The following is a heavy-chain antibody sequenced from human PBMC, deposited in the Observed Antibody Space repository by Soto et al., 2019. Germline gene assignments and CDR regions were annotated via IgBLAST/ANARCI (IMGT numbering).Heavy chain of an antibody. CDR2: INTYNVNT. V-gene: IGHV1-18*01. D-gene: IGHD2-2*01. Sequence: VASVKVSCKAFGYIFTSYGISWVRQAPGQGLEWMGWINTYNVNTYFAQRFQGRVSLTTDTSTSTAYMELRSLRSDDTAVYFCARDVGPYCNTTTCYFDYWG. CDR3: ARDVGPYCNTTTCYFDY. CDR1: GYIFTSYG. J-gene: IGHJ4*01.